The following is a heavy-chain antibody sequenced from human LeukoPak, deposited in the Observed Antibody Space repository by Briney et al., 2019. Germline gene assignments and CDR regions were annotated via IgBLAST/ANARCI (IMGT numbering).Heavy chain of an antibody. CDR1: GGSISSSSYY. J-gene: IGHJ6*03. V-gene: IGHV4-39*07. CDR2: IYYSGST. CDR3: AREMGPADYYDSSGYYYYYMDV. Sequence: PSETLSLTCTVSGGSISSSSYYWGWIRQPPGKGLEWIGSIYYSGSTYYNPSLKSRVTISVDTSKNQFSLKLNSVTAADTAVYYCAREMGPADYYDSSGYYYYYMDVWGKGTTVTVSS. D-gene: IGHD3-22*01.